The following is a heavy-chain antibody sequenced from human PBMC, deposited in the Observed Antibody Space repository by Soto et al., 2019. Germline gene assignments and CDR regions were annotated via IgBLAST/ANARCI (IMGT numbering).Heavy chain of an antibody. V-gene: IGHV5-51*01. Sequence: PGESLKISCKGSGYSFTSYWIGWVRQMPGKGLEWMGIIYPGDSDTRYSPSFQGQVTISADKSISTAYPQWSSLKASDTAMYYCARQDNPAGYCSSTSCPSYYYYGMDVWGQGTTVTVSS. J-gene: IGHJ6*02. CDR3: ARQDNPAGYCSSTSCPSYYYYGMDV. D-gene: IGHD2-2*01. CDR1: GYSFTSYW. CDR2: IYPGDSDT.